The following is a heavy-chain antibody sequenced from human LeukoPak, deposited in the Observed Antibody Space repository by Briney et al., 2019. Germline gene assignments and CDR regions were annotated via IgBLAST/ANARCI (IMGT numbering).Heavy chain of an antibody. Sequence: GGSLRLSCAASGFTFSSYEMNWVRQAPGKGLEWVSYISGSGSPTYYGESVKGRFTISRDNAKNSLYLQMDSLRVEDTAVYYCARDLYSSTCFDLWGRGTLVIVSS. V-gene: IGHV3-48*03. CDR1: GFTFSSYE. J-gene: IGHJ2*01. CDR2: ISGSGSPT. D-gene: IGHD6-13*01. CDR3: ARDLYSSTCFDL.